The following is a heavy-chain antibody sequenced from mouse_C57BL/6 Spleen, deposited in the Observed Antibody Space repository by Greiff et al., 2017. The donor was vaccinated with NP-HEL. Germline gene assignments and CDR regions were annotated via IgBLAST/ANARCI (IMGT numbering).Heavy chain of an antibody. D-gene: IGHD1-1*01. CDR1: GYTFTSYW. J-gene: IGHJ1*03. CDR3: ARFITTVVAEDWYFDV. Sequence: QVQLQQPGAELVKPGASVKLSCKASGYTFTSYWMQWVKQRPGQGLEWIGEIDPSDSYTNYNQKFKGKATLTVDTSSSTAYMQLSSLTSEDSAVYYCARFITTVVAEDWYFDVWGTGTTVTVSS. V-gene: IGHV1-50*01. CDR2: IDPSDSYT.